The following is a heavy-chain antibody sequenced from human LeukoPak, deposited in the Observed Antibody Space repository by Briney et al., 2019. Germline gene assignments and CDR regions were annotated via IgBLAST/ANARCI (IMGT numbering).Heavy chain of an antibody. CDR1: GYTFTSYG. D-gene: IGHD6-19*01. Sequence: ASVKVSCTASGYTFTSYGISWVRQAPGQGLEWMGWISAYNGNTNYAQKLQGRGTMTTDTSTSTAYMELRSLRSDDTAVYYCARTVRDLRVAVDRFDYWGQGTLVTVSS. CDR3: ARTVRDLRVAVDRFDY. CDR2: ISAYNGNT. V-gene: IGHV1-18*01. J-gene: IGHJ4*02.